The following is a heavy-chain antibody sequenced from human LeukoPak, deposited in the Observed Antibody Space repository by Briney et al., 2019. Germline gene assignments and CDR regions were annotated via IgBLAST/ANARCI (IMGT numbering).Heavy chain of an antibody. CDR2: IYYSGST. CDR3: AQAKSGYGPLEAFDI. D-gene: IGHD5-12*01. J-gene: IGHJ3*02. Sequence: SETLSLTCTVSGGSISSYYWSWIRQPPGKGLEWIGYIYYSGSTNYNPSLKSRVTISVDTSRNQFSLKLSSVTAADTAVYYCAQAKSGYGPLEAFDIWGQGTMVTVSS. CDR1: GGSISSYY. V-gene: IGHV4-59*01.